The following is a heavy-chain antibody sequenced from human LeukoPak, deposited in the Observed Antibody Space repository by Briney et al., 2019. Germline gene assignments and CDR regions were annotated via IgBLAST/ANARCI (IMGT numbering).Heavy chain of an antibody. V-gene: IGHV3-23*01. J-gene: IGHJ4*02. CDR3: AGVRDRYGIDY. CDR2: ISGSGVST. D-gene: IGHD5-18*01. Sequence: GGSLRLSCVASGFTFSSYAMSWVRQAPGKGLEWVSGISGSGVSTYSADSVKGRFTISRDNSKNTLYLQMNSLRAEDTAIYYCAGVRDRYGIDYWGQGTLVTVSS. CDR1: GFTFSSYA.